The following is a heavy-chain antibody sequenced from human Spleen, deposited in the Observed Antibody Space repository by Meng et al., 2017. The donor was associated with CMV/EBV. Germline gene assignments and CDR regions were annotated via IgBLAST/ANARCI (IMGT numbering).Heavy chain of an antibody. CDR2: IIPIFGTA. J-gene: IGHJ6*02. D-gene: IGHD2-2*01. V-gene: IGHV1-69*05. Sequence: SVKVSCKASGGTFSSYAISWVRQAPGQGLEWMGGIIPIFGTANYAQKFQGRVTITTDESTSTAYMELSSLRSEDTAVYYCARDRVVPAAGQSYYYYYGMDVWGQGTTVTVSS. CDR1: GGTFSSYA. CDR3: ARDRVVPAAGQSYYYYYGMDV.